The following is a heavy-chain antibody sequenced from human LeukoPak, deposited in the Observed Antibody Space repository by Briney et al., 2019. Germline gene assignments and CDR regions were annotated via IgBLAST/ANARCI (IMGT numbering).Heavy chain of an antibody. CDR1: GFTFSSYA. CDR2: ISYDGSNK. Sequence: GGSLRLSCAASGFTFSSYAMHWVRQAPGKGLEWVAVISYDGSNKYYADSVKGRFTISRDNSKNTLYLQMNSLRAEDTAVYYCARDEVPSTIFGVVISNCFDYWGQGTLVTVSS. J-gene: IGHJ4*02. D-gene: IGHD3-3*01. CDR3: ARDEVPSTIFGVVISNCFDY. V-gene: IGHV3-30*04.